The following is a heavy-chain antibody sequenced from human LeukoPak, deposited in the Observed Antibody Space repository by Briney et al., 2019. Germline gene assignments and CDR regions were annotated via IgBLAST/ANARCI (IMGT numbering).Heavy chain of an antibody. CDR1: GYTFTGYY. CDR2: INPNSGGT. Sequence: ASVKVSCKASGYTFTGYYMHWVRQAPGQGLEWMGWINPNSGGTNYAQKFQGRVTMTRDTSISTAYMELSRLRSEDTAVYYCARVGLIAVAGTHYYYMDVWGKGTTVTVSS. CDR3: ARVGLIAVAGTHYYYMDV. V-gene: IGHV1-2*02. J-gene: IGHJ6*03. D-gene: IGHD6-19*01.